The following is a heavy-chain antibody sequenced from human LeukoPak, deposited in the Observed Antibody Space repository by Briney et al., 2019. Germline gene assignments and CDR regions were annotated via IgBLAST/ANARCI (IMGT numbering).Heavy chain of an antibody. J-gene: IGHJ6*03. CDR1: GFTFSRYA. Sequence: GGSLRLSCAASGFTFSRYAMNWVRQAPGKGLEWVSTINGGGGDTYYADSVKGRFTISRDNSKNTLYLQMNSLRAEDTAVYYCARKYGSGSYYYMDVWGKGTTVTVSS. CDR2: INGGGGDT. V-gene: IGHV3-23*01. D-gene: IGHD3-10*01. CDR3: ARKYGSGSYYYMDV.